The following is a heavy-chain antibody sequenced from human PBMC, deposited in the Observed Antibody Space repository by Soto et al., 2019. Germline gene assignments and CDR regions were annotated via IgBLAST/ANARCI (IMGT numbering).Heavy chain of an antibody. CDR3: AVTPNCGRDCSAASYWYFDI. Sequence: EVQLLESGGGLVQPGGSVRLSCAASGLTFGNYAMSWVRQAPGKGLEWVSDISGDSGRTYYADSVKGRFTISRDNSKNTLYLQMNTLRAEDTAVYYCAVTPNCGRDCSAASYWYFDIWGRGTLVTVSS. CDR1: GLTFGNYA. D-gene: IGHD2-21*02. CDR2: ISGDSGRT. J-gene: IGHJ2*01. V-gene: IGHV3-23*01.